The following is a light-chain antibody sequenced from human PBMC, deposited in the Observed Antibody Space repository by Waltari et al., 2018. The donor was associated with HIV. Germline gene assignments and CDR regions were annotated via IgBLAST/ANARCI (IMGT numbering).Light chain of an antibody. V-gene: IGKV1-39*01. J-gene: IGKJ2*01. CDR3: QQTYSFPRYT. CDR1: QSIGTS. CDR2: GSS. Sequence: DIQMTQSPSSVSVSVGHRVTITCRASQSIGTSLNWYQRRPGKAPRLLIFGSSTLQSGVPSRFSGRGSGTDFTLTISSLQPEDFATYYCQQTYSFPRYTLGQGTKLEI.